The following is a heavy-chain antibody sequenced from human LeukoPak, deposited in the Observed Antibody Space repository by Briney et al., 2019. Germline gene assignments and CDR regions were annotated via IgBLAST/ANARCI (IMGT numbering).Heavy chain of an antibody. Sequence: PGGSLRLSCAASGFTFSSYWMHWVRQAPGKGLVWVSRINSDGSRTSYADSVKGRFTISRDNAKNTMYLQMNSLRAEDMAVYYCARFGSGYYQFDYWGQGTLVTVSS. CDR1: GFTFSSYW. V-gene: IGHV3-74*01. CDR3: ARFGSGYYQFDY. J-gene: IGHJ4*02. D-gene: IGHD3-22*01. CDR2: INSDGSRT.